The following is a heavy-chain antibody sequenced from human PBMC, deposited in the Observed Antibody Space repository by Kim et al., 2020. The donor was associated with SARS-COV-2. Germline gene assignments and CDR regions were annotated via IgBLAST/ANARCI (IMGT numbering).Heavy chain of an antibody. J-gene: IGHJ4*02. Sequence: SETLSLTCTVSGGSISSYYCSWIRQPPGKGLERIGYIYYSGSTNYNPSLKSRVTISVDTSKNQFSLKLSSVTAADTAVYYCARLPGFGELQNDYWGQGTLVTVSS. CDR2: IYYSGST. CDR1: GGSISSYY. CDR3: ARLPGFGELQNDY. V-gene: IGHV4-59*13. D-gene: IGHD3-10*01.